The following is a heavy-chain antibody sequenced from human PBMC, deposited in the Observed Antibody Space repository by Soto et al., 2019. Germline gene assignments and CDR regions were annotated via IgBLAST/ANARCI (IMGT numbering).Heavy chain of an antibody. CDR2: ISGSGGST. D-gene: IGHD3-9*01. CDR3: AVPYYDILTGYYTSVLWSGMDV. V-gene: IGHV3-23*01. Sequence: EVQLLESGGGLVQPGGSLRLSCAASGFTFSSYAMSWVRQAPGNGLECVSAISGSGGSTYYADSVKGRFTISRDNSKNTLYLQMNSLRAEDTAVYYCAVPYYDILTGYYTSVLWSGMDVWGKGTTVTVSS. J-gene: IGHJ6*04. CDR1: GFTFSSYA.